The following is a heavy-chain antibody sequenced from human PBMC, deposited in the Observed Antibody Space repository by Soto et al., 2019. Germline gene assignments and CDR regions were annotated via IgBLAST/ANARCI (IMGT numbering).Heavy chain of an antibody. CDR1: GGTFSTYA. J-gene: IGHJ4*02. V-gene: IGHV1-69*12. Sequence: QVQLVQSGAEVKKPESSVKVSCKAPGGTFSTYAISWVRQAPGQGLEWIGGIIPMFGTANYAQRFQDRVTIPADDSTNTVYMELSSLRSEDTAVYFCASGIQLWLRRINNGYSGWGQGTLVTVSS. CDR2: IIPMFGTA. CDR3: ASGIQLWLRRINNGYSG. D-gene: IGHD5-18*01.